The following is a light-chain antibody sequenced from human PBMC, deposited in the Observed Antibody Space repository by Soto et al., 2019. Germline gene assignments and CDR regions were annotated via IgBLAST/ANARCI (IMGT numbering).Light chain of an antibody. Sequence: EIVLTQSPGTLSLSPGERATLSCRASQSVSSSYLAWYQQKPGQPPRLLIYGASSRSTGIPDRFSGSGSGTDFTLTISRLEPEDFAVYHCQQYGIAPRTFGQGTKVEIK. J-gene: IGKJ1*01. CDR3: QQYGIAPRT. CDR2: GAS. CDR1: QSVSSSY. V-gene: IGKV3-20*01.